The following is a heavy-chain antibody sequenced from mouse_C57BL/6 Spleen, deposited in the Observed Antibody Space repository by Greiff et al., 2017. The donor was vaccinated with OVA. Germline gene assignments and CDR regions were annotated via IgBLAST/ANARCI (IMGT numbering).Heavy chain of an antibody. V-gene: IGHV1-63*01. D-gene: IGHD2-3*01. CDR2: IYPGGGYT. J-gene: IGHJ1*03. CDR1: GYTFTNYW. Sequence: QVQLQQSGAELVRPGTSVKMSCKASGYTFTNYWIGWAKQRPGHGLEWIGDIYPGGGYTNYHEKFKGKATLTADKSSSTAYMQFSSLTSEDSAIYYGARVEKTYDGPDVWGTGTTVTVSS. CDR3: ARVEKTYDGPDV.